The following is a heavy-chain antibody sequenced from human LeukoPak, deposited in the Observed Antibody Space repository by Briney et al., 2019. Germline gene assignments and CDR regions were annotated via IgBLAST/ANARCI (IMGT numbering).Heavy chain of an antibody. D-gene: IGHD5-24*01. CDR1: GGSFSGYY. Sequence: SETLSLTCAVYGGSFSGYYWSWIRQPPGKGLEWIGEINHSGSTKYNPSLKSRVTMSVDTSKNQFSLNLSSVTAADTAVYYCARGEMATIEDAFDIWGQGTMVTVSS. J-gene: IGHJ3*02. V-gene: IGHV4-34*01. CDR3: ARGEMATIEDAFDI. CDR2: INHSGST.